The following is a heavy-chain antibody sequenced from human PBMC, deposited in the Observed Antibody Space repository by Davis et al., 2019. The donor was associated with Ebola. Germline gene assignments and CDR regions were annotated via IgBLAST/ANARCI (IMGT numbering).Heavy chain of an antibody. CDR2: IIPMFGMV. V-gene: IGHV1-69*13. CDR3: AREGFDEGVPIA. Sequence: SVKVSCKASGGSINNCVITWVRQAPRQGLEWVGGIIPMFGMVKYAQKFQGRVTIIADGSTNTAYMELNTLTSEDTAMYYCAREGFDEGVPIAWGQGTLITVSS. CDR1: GGSINNCV. J-gene: IGHJ4*02. D-gene: IGHD2-15*01.